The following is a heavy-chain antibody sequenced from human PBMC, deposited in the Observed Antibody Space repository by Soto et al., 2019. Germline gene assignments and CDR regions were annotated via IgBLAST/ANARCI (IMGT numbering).Heavy chain of an antibody. CDR3: ASGYYYGSGTRKKYYYYYMDV. Sequence: QVQLVQSGSELKKPGASVKVSCKASGYTFTSYAMTWVRQAPGPGLEWMGWNNTNTGNPTYAQGFTGRFVFSLDTAFSQAYRQICSLKAEDTAVYYCASGYYYGSGTRKKYYYYYMDVCGKGTTVTVSS. D-gene: IGHD3-10*01. J-gene: IGHJ6*03. CDR1: GYTFTSYA. CDR2: NNTNTGNP. V-gene: IGHV7-4-1*01.